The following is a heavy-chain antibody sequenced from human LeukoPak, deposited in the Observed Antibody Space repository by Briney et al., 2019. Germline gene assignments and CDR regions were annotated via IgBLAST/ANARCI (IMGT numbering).Heavy chain of an antibody. Sequence: SVKVSFKASGGTFSSYAISWVRQAPGQGLEWMGGIIPIFGTANYAQKFQGRVTITADESTSTAYMELSSLRSEDTAVYYCATPPHYTYYYDSSGYDPGFDYWGQGTLVTVSS. CDR1: GGTFSSYA. CDR3: ATPPHYTYYYDSSGYDPGFDY. V-gene: IGHV1-69*13. J-gene: IGHJ4*02. D-gene: IGHD3-22*01. CDR2: IIPIFGTA.